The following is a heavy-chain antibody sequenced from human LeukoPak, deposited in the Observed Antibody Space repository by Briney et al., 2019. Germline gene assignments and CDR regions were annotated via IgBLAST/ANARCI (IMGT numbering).Heavy chain of an antibody. J-gene: IGHJ4*02. D-gene: IGHD3-3*01. CDR1: GGSISSNNW. CDR2: IYHSGSA. V-gene: IGHV4-4*02. CDR3: ARLPLITIFGVVRYYFDY. Sequence: PSETLSLTCAVSGGSISSNNWWSWVRQPPGKGLEWIGEIYHSGSANYNPSLKSRVTISVDKSKNQFSLKLSSVTAADTAVYYCARLPLITIFGVVRYYFDYWGQGTLVTVSS.